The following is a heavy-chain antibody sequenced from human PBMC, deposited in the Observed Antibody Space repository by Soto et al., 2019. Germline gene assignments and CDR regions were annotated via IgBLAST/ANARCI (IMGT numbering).Heavy chain of an antibody. CDR3: ARRAMVRGGIIGWFDP. CDR1: GGSISHYY. CDR2: IYYSGST. V-gene: IGHV4-59*01. D-gene: IGHD3-10*01. J-gene: IGHJ5*02. Sequence: PSETLSLTCTVSGGSISHYYWSWIRQPPGKGLEWIGYIYYSGSTNYNPSLKSRVTISVDTSKNQFSLRLSSVTAADTAVYYCARRAMVRGGIIGWFDPWGQGTLVTSPQ.